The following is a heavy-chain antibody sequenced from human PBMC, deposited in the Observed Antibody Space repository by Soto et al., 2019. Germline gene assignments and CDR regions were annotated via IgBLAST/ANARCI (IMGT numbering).Heavy chain of an antibody. V-gene: IGHV1-2*02. CDR3: AREAKEIVLMVYATDTFDD. J-gene: IGHJ4*02. D-gene: IGHD2-8*01. Sequence: AAVQLSCKASGYTFTGYYMHWVRQAPGQGLEWMGWINPNSGGTNYAQKFQGRVTMTRDTSISTAYMELSRLRSDDTAVYYCAREAKEIVLMVYATDTFDDWGQGSLVTV. CDR1: GYTFTGYY. CDR2: INPNSGGT.